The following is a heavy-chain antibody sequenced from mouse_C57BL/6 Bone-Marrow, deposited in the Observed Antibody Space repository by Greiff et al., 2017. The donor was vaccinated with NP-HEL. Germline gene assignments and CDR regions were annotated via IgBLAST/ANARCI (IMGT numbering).Heavy chain of an antibody. CDR1: GYSFTDYN. Sequence: VHVKQSGPELVKPGASVKISCKASGYSFTDYNMNWVKQSNGKSLEWIGVINPNYGTTSYNQKFKGKATLTVDQSSSTAYMQLNSLTSEDSAVYYCARCTTVVAPFDYWGQGTTLTVSS. J-gene: IGHJ2*01. D-gene: IGHD1-1*01. CDR3: ARCTTVVAPFDY. V-gene: IGHV1-39*01. CDR2: INPNYGTT.